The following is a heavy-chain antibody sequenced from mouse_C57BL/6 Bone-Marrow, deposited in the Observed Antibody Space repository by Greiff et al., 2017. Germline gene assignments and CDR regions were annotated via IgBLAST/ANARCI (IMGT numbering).Heavy chain of an antibody. Sequence: EVQVVESEGGLVQPGSSMKLSCTASGFTFSDYYMAWVRQVPEKGLEWVANINSDGSSTYYLDSLKSRFIISRDTTKNILYLQMSSLKSEDTATYYCAIDSCDVNYVIDYWGQGTTLTVSS. CDR3: AIDSCDVNYVIDY. CDR1: GFTFSDYY. CDR2: INSDGSST. D-gene: IGHD2-1*01. V-gene: IGHV5-16*01. J-gene: IGHJ2*01.